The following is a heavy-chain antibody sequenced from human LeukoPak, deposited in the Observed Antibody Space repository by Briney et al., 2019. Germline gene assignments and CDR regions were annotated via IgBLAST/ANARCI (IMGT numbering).Heavy chain of an antibody. J-gene: IGHJ4*02. D-gene: IGHD1-26*01. CDR1: GFLFSRYW. CDR2: IKEDGSEK. V-gene: IGHV3-7*01. CDR3: ARRTWETDY. Sequence: GGSLRLSCAASGFLFSRYWMSWVRQAPGKGLEWVANIKEDGSEKYYVESMKGRFTISRDNVKNSLYLQINSLRAEDTAVYYCARRTWETDYWGQGTLVTVSS.